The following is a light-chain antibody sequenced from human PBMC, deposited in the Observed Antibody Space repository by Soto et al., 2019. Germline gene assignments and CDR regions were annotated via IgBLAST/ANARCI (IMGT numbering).Light chain of an antibody. J-gene: IGLJ2*01. Sequence: QSVLTQPPSVSGAPGQRVTISCTGSSSNIGAGHDVHWYQQLPGTAPKLLIYGNGNRPSGVPDRFSGSKSGTSASLAITGLHADDEADYYCSSYTSSSTQVFGGGTKVTVL. CDR1: SSNIGAGHD. V-gene: IGLV1-40*01. CDR3: SSYTSSSTQV. CDR2: GNG.